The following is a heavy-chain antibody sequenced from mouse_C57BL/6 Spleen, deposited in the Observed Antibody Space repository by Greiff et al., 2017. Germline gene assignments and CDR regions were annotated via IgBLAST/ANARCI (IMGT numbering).Heavy chain of an antibody. J-gene: IGHJ2*01. CDR3: AKGVEDFDY. CDR1: GYSFTDYY. V-gene: IGHV1-39*01. Sequence: EVQLQQSGPELVKPGASVKISCKASGYSFTDYYMNWVKQSPGQSLEWIGVINPNYGTTSYNQKFKGKDTLTVDQSSSTAYMQLNSLTSEDSAVCFCAKGVEDFDYWGQGTTLTVSS. CDR2: INPNYGTT.